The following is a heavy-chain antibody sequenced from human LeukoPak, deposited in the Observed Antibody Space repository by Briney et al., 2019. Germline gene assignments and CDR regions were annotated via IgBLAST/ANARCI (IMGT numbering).Heavy chain of an antibody. J-gene: IGHJ4*02. D-gene: IGHD3-22*01. CDR1: GFTFSSYG. Sequence: GGSPRLSCAASGFTFSSYGMHWVRQAPGKGLEWVAVIWYDGSNKYYADSVKGRSTISRDNSKNTLYLQMNSLRAEDTAVYYCARILGDYYDSSGSYFDYWGQGTLVTVSS. CDR2: IWYDGSNK. CDR3: ARILGDYYDSSGSYFDY. V-gene: IGHV3-33*01.